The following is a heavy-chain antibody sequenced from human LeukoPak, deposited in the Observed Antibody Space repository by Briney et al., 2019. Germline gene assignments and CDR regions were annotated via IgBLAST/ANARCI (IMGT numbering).Heavy chain of an antibody. CDR2: TYYRSKWYN. J-gene: IGHJ5*02. CDR3: ARDLSFRVEYSSSSSWFDP. D-gene: IGHD6-6*01. CDR1: GDSVSSNSAA. V-gene: IGHV6-1*01. Sequence: PSQTLSLTCAISGDSVSSNSAAWNWIRQSPSRGLEWLGRTYYRSKWYNDYEGSVKSRITINPDTSKNQFSLQLNSVTPEDTAVYYCARDLSFRVEYSSSSSWFDPWGQGTLVTVSS.